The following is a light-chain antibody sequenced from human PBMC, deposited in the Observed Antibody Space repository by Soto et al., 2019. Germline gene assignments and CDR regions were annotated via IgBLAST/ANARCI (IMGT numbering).Light chain of an antibody. Sequence: QLVLTQPPSASGTPGQRVTISCSGSRSNIGSNAVNWYQQLPGTAPKLLIFHNNQRPSGVPDRFSGSKSGTSASLAISGLQSADETDYYCAAWDDSLNGWVFGGGTKLTVL. V-gene: IGLV1-44*01. CDR3: AAWDDSLNGWV. CDR1: RSNIGSNA. J-gene: IGLJ3*02. CDR2: HNN.